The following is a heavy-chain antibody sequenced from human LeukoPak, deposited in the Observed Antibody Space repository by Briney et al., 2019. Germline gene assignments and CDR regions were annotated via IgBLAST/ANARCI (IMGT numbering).Heavy chain of an antibody. CDR1: GFSFSTYS. CDR2: ISSTSSTI. V-gene: IGHV3-48*01. D-gene: IGHD3-10*01. J-gene: IGHJ4*02. CDR3: AKDRRIRGPIDY. Sequence: GGSLRLSCAASGFSFSTYSINWVRQAPGKGLEWVSYISSTSSTIYFADSVKGRFTISRDNAQNSLYLQMNSLRVEDTAVYYCAKDRRIRGPIDYWGQGTLVTVSS.